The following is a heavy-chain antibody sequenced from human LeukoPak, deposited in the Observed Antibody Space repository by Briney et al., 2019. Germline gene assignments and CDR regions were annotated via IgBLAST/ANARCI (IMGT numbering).Heavy chain of an antibody. Sequence: PGGSLRLSCVASGFTFSNYYMHWVRQAPGKGLEWVAIISDDGERKFYADSVRGRITISRDKSKNTLFLQMNSLRADDTAVYYCARVSGNYQLLLWFDPWGQGTLVTVSS. V-gene: IGHV3-30*03. CDR1: GFTFSNYY. CDR2: ISDDGERK. CDR3: ARVSGNYQLLLWFDP. J-gene: IGHJ5*02. D-gene: IGHD2-2*01.